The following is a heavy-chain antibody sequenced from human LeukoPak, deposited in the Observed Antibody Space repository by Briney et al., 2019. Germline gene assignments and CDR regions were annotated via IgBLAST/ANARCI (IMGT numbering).Heavy chain of an antibody. D-gene: IGHD3-3*01. CDR2: IYHSGST. CDR3: ARGKPVLRFLEWLPSNWFDP. V-gene: IGHV4-39*07. CDR1: GGSISSSSYY. J-gene: IGHJ5*02. Sequence: SETLSLTCTVSGGSISSSSYYWGWIRQPPGKGLEWIGSIYHSGSTYYTPSLKSRVTISVDTTKNQFSLKLSSVTAADTAVYYCARGKPVLRFLEWLPSNWFDPWGQGTLVTVSS.